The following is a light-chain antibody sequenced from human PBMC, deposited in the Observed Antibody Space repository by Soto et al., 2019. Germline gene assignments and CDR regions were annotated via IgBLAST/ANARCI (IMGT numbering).Light chain of an antibody. CDR2: DAS. Sequence: DIQMTQSPSTLSASVGDRVTITCRASQSISSWLAWYQQKPGKAPKLLIYDASSLESGVTSRFSGSGSGTEFTLNISSLQPDDFATYYCQQYNSYSLTFGGGTKVEIK. V-gene: IGKV1-5*01. CDR1: QSISSW. J-gene: IGKJ4*01. CDR3: QQYNSYSLT.